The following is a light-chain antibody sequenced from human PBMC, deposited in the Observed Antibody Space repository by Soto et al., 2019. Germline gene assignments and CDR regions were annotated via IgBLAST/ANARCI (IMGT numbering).Light chain of an antibody. CDR3: QSYDSSLTTFV. CDR1: SPNIGAEYD. CDR2: GDN. V-gene: IGLV1-40*01. J-gene: IGLJ1*01. Sequence: QSVKTQQPSVSGAPGQRVAISCTGSSPNIGAEYDVHWYQQLPGTAPKRLIYGDNNRPSGVPDRFSGSKSGTSASLAITGLQPEDEADYYCQSYDSSLTTFVFGTGTKVTVL.